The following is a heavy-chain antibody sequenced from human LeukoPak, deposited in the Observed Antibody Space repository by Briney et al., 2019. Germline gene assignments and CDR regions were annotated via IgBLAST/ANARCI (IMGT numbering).Heavy chain of an antibody. CDR1: GGSISSYY. CDR2: IYYSGST. J-gene: IGHJ4*02. Sequence: RASETLSLTCTVSGGSISSYYWSWIRQPPGKGLEWIGYIYYSGSTNYNPSLKSRVTISVDTSKNQFSLKLSSVTAADTAVYYCARKIAVAGRRGFIDYWGQGTLVTVSS. CDR3: ARKIAVAGRRGFIDY. D-gene: IGHD6-19*01. V-gene: IGHV4-59*08.